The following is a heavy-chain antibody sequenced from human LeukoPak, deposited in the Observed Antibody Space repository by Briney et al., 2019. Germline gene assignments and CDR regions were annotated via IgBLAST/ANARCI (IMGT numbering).Heavy chain of an antibody. V-gene: IGHV4-34*01. Sequence: SETLSLTCAVYGGSFSGYYWSWIRQPPGKGLEWIGEINHSGSTNYNASLKSRVTISVDTSKNQFSLRLSSVTAADTAVYYCAPRGDIEHSYGYGKWFDPWGQGTRVTVSS. CDR3: APRGDIEHSYGYGKWFDP. D-gene: IGHD5-18*01. J-gene: IGHJ5*02. CDR1: GGSFSGYY. CDR2: INHSGST.